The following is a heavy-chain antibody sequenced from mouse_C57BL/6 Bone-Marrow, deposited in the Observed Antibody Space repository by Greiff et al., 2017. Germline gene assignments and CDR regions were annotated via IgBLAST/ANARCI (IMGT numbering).Heavy chain of an antibody. Sequence: LVESGAELVKPGASVKISCKASGYAFSSYWMNWVKQRPGKGLEWIGQIYPGDGDTNYNGKFKGKATLTADKSSSTAYMQLSSLTSEDSAVYFCARGGLRRGTRQVDVWGTGTTVTVSS. CDR2: IYPGDGDT. D-gene: IGHD2-4*01. CDR3: ARGGLRRGTRQVDV. CDR1: GYAFSSYW. J-gene: IGHJ1*03. V-gene: IGHV1-80*01.